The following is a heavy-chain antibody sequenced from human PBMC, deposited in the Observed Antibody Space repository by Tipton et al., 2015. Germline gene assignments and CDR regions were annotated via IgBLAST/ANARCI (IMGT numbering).Heavy chain of an antibody. J-gene: IGHJ6*02. CDR1: GFTFSSSV. CDR2: ISYDGGDE. CDR3: ARDKVSEVGGSRVYYYYGMDV. Sequence: SLRLSCAASGFTFSSSVMHWVRQAPGKGLEWVATISYDGGDEYYADSVKGRFTISRDNSKNTLFLQMNRLRAEDTAVYYCARDKVSEVGGSRVYYYYGMDVWGQGTTVTVSS. V-gene: IGHV3-30*01. D-gene: IGHD1-26*01.